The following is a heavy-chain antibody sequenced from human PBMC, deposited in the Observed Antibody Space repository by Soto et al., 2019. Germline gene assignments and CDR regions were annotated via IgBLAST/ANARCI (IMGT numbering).Heavy chain of an antibody. Sequence: ASVKVSCKASGYTFTSYGISWVRQAPGQGLEWMGWISAYNGNTNYAQKLQGRVTMTTDTSTSTAYMELRSLRSDDTAVYYCARASYCGGDCLTYYYYGMDVWGQGTTVTV. CDR1: GYTFTSYG. V-gene: IGHV1-18*04. CDR3: ARASYCGGDCLTYYYYGMDV. D-gene: IGHD2-21*02. CDR2: ISAYNGNT. J-gene: IGHJ6*02.